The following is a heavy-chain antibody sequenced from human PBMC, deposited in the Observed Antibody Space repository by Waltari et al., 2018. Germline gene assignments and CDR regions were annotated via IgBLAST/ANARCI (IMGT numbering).Heavy chain of an antibody. Sequence: QVQPVQSVAAAKKPGAPATVYSSVSGYTPSALSMHWVRQAPGKGLEWMGGFDPEDGETIYAQKFRGRVTMTEDTSTDKAYMELSSLRSEDTAVYYCATRGKLDYWGQGTLVTVSS. D-gene: IGHD6-6*01. CDR3: ATRGKLDY. CDR1: GYTPSALS. V-gene: IGHV1-24*01. J-gene: IGHJ4*02. CDR2: FDPEDGET.